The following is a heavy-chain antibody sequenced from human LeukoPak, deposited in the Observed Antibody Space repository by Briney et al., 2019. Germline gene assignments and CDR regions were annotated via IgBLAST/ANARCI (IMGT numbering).Heavy chain of an antibody. D-gene: IGHD3-10*01. J-gene: IGHJ4*02. V-gene: IGHV5-51*01. CDR1: GYSFTSYW. Sequence: GESLKISCQGSGYSFTSYWIGWVRQMPGKGVEWMGIIYPGDSDTRYSPSFQGQVTISADKSISTAYLQWSSLKASDTAMYYCARQYYYGSGSLLFDYWGQGTLVTVSS. CDR2: IYPGDSDT. CDR3: ARQYYYGSGSLLFDY.